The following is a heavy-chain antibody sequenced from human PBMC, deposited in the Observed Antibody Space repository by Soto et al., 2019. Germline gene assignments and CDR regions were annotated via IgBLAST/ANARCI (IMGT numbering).Heavy chain of an antibody. D-gene: IGHD3-3*01. J-gene: IGHJ6*02. CDR2: IILIFGTA. CDR1: GGTFSSYA. Sequence: SVKVSCKASGGTFSSYAISWVRQAPGQGLEWMGGIILIFGTANYAQKFQGRVTITADESTSTAYMELSSLRSEDTAVYYCVRDGQTYYDFWSGSGLYYYGMDVWGQGTTVTVSS. CDR3: VRDGQTYYDFWSGSGLYYYGMDV. V-gene: IGHV1-69*13.